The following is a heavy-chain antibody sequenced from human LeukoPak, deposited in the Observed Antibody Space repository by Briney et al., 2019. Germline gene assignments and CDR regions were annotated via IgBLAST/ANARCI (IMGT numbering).Heavy chain of an antibody. D-gene: IGHD1-26*01. Sequence: GASVKVSCKVSGYTLTELSMHWVRQAPGKGLEWTGGFDPEDGETIYAQKFQGRVTMTEDTSTDTAYMELSSLRSEDTAVYYCATINPILSGSYSHNWFDPWGQGTLVTVSS. CDR2: FDPEDGET. J-gene: IGHJ5*02. V-gene: IGHV1-24*01. CDR1: GYTLTELS. CDR3: ATINPILSGSYSHNWFDP.